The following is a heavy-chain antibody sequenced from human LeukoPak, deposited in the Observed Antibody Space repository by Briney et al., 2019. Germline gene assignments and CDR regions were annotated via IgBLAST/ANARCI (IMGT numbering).Heavy chain of an antibody. V-gene: IGHV3-74*01. Sequence: GVSLRLSCAASGFTFSSYWMHWVREAPGKGLVWVSRINSDGSSTTYADSVKGRFTISRDNAKNTLYLQMNSLRAEDTAVYYCATSTYCSGGGCYSRTFQYWGQGTLVTVSS. CDR2: INSDGSST. D-gene: IGHD2-15*01. J-gene: IGHJ4*02. CDR3: ATSTYCSGGGCYSRTFQY. CDR1: GFTFSSYW.